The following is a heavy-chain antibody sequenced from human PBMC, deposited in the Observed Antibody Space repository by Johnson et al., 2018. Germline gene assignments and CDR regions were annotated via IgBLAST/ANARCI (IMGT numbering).Heavy chain of an antibody. D-gene: IGHD1-26*01. V-gene: IGHV1-3*01. J-gene: IGHJ6*03. CDR2: INAGSGNT. Sequence: QVQLVESGAEVKKXGASVKVSCKASGYTFTTYAMSWVRQAPGQRLEWMGWINAGSGNTEYSQKFQGRVTITRDTSARPAYMELSSLRSEDTAVYYCARGPKWSSGFMDVWGKGTTVTVSS. CDR3: ARGPKWSSGFMDV. CDR1: GYTFTTYA.